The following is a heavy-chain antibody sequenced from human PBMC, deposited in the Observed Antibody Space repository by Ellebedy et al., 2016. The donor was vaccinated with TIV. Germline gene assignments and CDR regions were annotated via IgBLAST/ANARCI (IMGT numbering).Heavy chain of an antibody. CDR1: GFTFSTYG. CDR2: VWYDGSDK. D-gene: IGHD2/OR15-2a*01. CDR3: ARESCNNITCYFDY. J-gene: IGHJ4*02. V-gene: IGHV3-33*08. Sequence: GESLKISCAASGFTFSTYGLHWVRQAPGQGPEWVAGVWYDGSDKYYAESVKGRFTISRDNSKNTLFLQMNSLRAEDTAVYYCARESCNNITCYFDYWGLGTLVTVSS.